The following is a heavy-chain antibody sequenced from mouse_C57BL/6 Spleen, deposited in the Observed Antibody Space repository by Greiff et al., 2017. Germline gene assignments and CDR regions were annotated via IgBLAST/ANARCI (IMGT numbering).Heavy chain of an antibody. Sequence: VKLVESGAELARPGASVKMSCKASGYTFTSYGISWVKQRTGKGLEWIGEIYPRSGNTYYNEKFKGKATLTADKSSSTAYMELRSLTSEDSAVYFCARDGYYGYSWFAYWGQGTLVTVSA. CDR3: ARDGYYGYSWFAY. CDR2: IYPRSGNT. V-gene: IGHV1-81*01. CDR1: GYTFTSYG. J-gene: IGHJ3*01. D-gene: IGHD2-14*01.